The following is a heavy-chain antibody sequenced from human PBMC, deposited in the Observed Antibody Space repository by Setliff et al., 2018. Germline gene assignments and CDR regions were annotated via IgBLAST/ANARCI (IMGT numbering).Heavy chain of an antibody. V-gene: IGHV3-30*03. CDR2: ISYDGSNK. CDR3: ASNLDGGKRPPSVGFDY. CDR1: GFTFSSYG. D-gene: IGHD2-15*01. Sequence: LRLSCAASGFTFSSYGMHWVRQAPGKGLEWVAVISYDGSNKYYADSVKGRFTISRDNAKNTLYLQMNSLRAEDTAVYYCASNLDGGKRPPSVGFDYWGQGTLVTVSS. J-gene: IGHJ4*02.